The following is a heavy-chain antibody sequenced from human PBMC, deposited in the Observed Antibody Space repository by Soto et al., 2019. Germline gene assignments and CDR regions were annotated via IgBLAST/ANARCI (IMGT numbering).Heavy chain of an antibody. CDR3: ARDIDYDIDY. CDR1: GYIFNNYG. J-gene: IGHJ4*02. D-gene: IGHD4-17*01. CDR2: IYSKEGRI. V-gene: IGHV1-18*01. Sequence: QVQLVQSGPEVQKPGASVKVSCKASGYIFNNYGISWVRQAPGQGLEWMGWIYSKEGRINFAQKFQGRVTLTTDTSTSTAYVELSSLRFDDSDVYFCARDIDYDIDYWGQGTLVTVSS.